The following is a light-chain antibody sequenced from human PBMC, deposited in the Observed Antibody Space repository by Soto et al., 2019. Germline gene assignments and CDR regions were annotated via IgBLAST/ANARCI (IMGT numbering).Light chain of an antibody. J-gene: IGKJ1*01. Sequence: DIQMTQSPSTLSASVGDRVTITCRVSQSISDWLAWYQQKPGKAPKLLIYDASTLESGVPSRFSGSGSGTEFTLTISSLQPDDFATYYCQQYNSYSGTFGQGTKV. V-gene: IGKV1-5*01. CDR3: QQYNSYSGT. CDR1: QSISDW. CDR2: DAS.